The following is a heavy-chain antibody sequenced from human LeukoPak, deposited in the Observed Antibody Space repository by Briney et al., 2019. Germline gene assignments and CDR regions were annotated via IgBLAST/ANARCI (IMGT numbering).Heavy chain of an antibody. CDR2: IYHSGST. CDR3: VVMPPY. J-gene: IGHJ4*02. D-gene: IGHD2-21*01. CDR1: GGSISGSDYY. V-gene: IGHV4-30-2*01. Sequence: PSQTLSLTCTVSGGSISGSDYYWSWIRQPPGKGLEWIGYIYHSGSTYYNPSVKSRVTMSVDRSKNQFSLKLNSVTAADTAVYYCVVMPPYWGQGTLVTVSS.